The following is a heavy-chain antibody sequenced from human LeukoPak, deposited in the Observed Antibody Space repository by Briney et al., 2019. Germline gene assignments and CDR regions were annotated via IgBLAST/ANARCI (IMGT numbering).Heavy chain of an antibody. D-gene: IGHD3-16*01. CDR2: IYYSGST. V-gene: IGHV4-59*01. CDR1: GGSISSYY. Sequence: SETLSLTCTVSGGSISSYYWSWIRQPPGKGLEWIGYIYYSGSTNYNPSLKSRVTISVDTSKNQFSLKLSSVTAADTAVYYCARKYYVWGTFDYWGQGTLVTVSS. J-gene: IGHJ4*02. CDR3: ARKYYVWGTFDY.